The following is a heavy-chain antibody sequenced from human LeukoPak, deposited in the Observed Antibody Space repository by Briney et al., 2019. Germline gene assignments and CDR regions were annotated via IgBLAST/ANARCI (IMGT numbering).Heavy chain of an antibody. Sequence: PSETLSLTCTVSGGSLSSSAYYWAWLRQPPGKGLEWIGEINHSGSTNYNPSLKSRVTISVDTSKNQFSLKLSSVTAADTAVYYCARGYGSGSYYNVRPFDYWGQGTLVTVSS. CDR1: GGSLSSSAYY. CDR3: ARGYGSGSYYNVRPFDY. J-gene: IGHJ4*02. CDR2: INHSGST. V-gene: IGHV4-39*07. D-gene: IGHD3-10*01.